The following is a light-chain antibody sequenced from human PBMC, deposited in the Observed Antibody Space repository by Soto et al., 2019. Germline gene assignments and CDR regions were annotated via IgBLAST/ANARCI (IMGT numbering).Light chain of an antibody. V-gene: IGKV3-11*01. J-gene: IGKJ1*01. CDR1: QNVRTF. CDR3: QQHSHWPPWT. Sequence: EVVLTQSPATLSLSPGERATLSCRASQNVRTFLDWYQQKPGQAPRLLIYGASNRATGSPARFSGSGSGTDFTLTISSLEPEDCAVYYCQQHSHWPPWTFGQGTRVEIQ. CDR2: GAS.